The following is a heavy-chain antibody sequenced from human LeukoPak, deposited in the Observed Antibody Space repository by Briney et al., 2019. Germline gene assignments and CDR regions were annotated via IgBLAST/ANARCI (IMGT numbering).Heavy chain of an antibody. CDR2: ISSSGSTI. CDR3: ARVRSHNYYDTWLDP. Sequence: GGSLRLSCAASGFTFSSYEMNWVRQAPGKGLEWVSYISSSGSTIYYADSVKGRSTISRDNAKNSLYLQMNSLRAEDTAVYYCARVRSHNYYDTWLDPWGQGTLVTVSS. V-gene: IGHV3-48*03. D-gene: IGHD3-22*01. J-gene: IGHJ5*02. CDR1: GFTFSSYE.